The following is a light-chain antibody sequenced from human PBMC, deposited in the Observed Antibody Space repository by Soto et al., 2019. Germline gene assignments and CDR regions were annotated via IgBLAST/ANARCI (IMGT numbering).Light chain of an antibody. CDR1: SSDVGGYNY. CDR2: EVN. V-gene: IGLV2-8*01. J-gene: IGLJ1*01. CDR3: SSYAGSNTPYV. Sequence: YVRTQPPSASGSPGQSVTISCTGSSSDVGGYNYVSWYQQHPGKAPKLMIYEVNKRPSGVPDRFSGSKSGNTASLTVSGLQAEDEADYYCSSYAGSNTPYVFGTGTKVTVL.